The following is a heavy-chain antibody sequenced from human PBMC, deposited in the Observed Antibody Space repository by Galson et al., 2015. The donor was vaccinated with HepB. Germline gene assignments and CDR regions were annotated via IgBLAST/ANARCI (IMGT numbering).Heavy chain of an antibody. Sequence: SVKVSCKASGYTFTSYGISWVRQAPGQGLEWMGWISAYNGNTNYAQKLQGRVTMTTDTSTSTAYMELRSLRSDDTAVYYCARVLQDIDLWSGWQNYYGMDVWGQGTTVTVSS. CDR3: ARVLQDIDLWSGWQNYYGMDV. J-gene: IGHJ6*02. D-gene: IGHD3-3*01. CDR1: GYTFTSYG. V-gene: IGHV1-18*04. CDR2: ISAYNGNT.